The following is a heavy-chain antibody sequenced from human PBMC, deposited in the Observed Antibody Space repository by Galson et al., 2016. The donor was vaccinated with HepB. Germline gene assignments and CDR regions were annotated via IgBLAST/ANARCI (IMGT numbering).Heavy chain of an antibody. J-gene: IGHJ6*02. Sequence: SLRLSCAGYGFTFSLAWMNWVRQAPGKGLEWVGRMKSKGGGRTTDFAAPVKGRFSITRDDSKNTLYLHMISLTAEDTAVYYCIHDWDYNYGMNVWGQGTTVTVSS. CDR1: GFTFSLAW. CDR3: IHDWDYNYGMNV. V-gene: IGHV3-15*01. CDR2: MKSKGGGRTT. D-gene: IGHD2-21*01.